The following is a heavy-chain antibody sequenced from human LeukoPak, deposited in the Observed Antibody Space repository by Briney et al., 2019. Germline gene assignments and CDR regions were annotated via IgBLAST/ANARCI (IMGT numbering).Heavy chain of an antibody. CDR1: GYTFTGYY. CDR3: ARGERQWPGRDLCYFDY. CDR2: INPNSGGT. Sequence: GASVKVSCKASGYTFTGYYMHWVRQAPGQGLEWMGWINPNSGGTNYAQKFQGRVTMTRDTSISTAYMELSRLRSDDTAVYYCARGERQWPGRDLCYFDYWGQRALVTVSS. J-gene: IGHJ4*03. D-gene: IGHD6-19*01. V-gene: IGHV1-2*02.